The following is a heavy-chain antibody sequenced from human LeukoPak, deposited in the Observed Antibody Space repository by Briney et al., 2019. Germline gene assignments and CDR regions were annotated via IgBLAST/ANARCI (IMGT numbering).Heavy chain of an antibody. Sequence: PGGSLRLSCAASVFTFSNHAMNWVRQAPGKGLEWVSGMSDTGSSTYYAASVKGRFTIARDNSKNTLYLQMNSLRAEDTAVYYCASSMVRGVITAFDYWGQGTLVTVSS. V-gene: IGHV3-23*01. D-gene: IGHD3-10*01. CDR2: MSDTGSST. CDR1: VFTFSNHA. CDR3: ASSMVRGVITAFDY. J-gene: IGHJ4*02.